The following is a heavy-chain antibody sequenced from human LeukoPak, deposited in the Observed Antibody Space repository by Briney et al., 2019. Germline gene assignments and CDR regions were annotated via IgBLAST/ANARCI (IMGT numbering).Heavy chain of an antibody. V-gene: IGHV4-34*01. CDR1: GGSFSGYY. D-gene: IGHD3-16*01. CDR2: INHSGST. J-gene: IGHJ4*02. CDR3: AREAPFGFDY. Sequence: PSETLSLTCAVYGGSFSGYYWSCIRQPPGKGLEWIGEINHSGSTNYNPSLKSRVTISVDTSKNQFSLKLSSVTAADTAVYYCAREAPFGFDYWGQGTLVTVSS.